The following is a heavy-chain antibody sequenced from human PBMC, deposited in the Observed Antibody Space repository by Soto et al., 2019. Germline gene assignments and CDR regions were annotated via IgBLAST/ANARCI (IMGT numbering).Heavy chain of an antibody. CDR3: ARTSGYRGYDPFDY. CDR2: INPNSGGT. J-gene: IGHJ4*02. CDR1: GYAFTGYY. Sequence: ASVKVSCKASGYAFTGYYMHWVRQAPGQGLEWMGWINPNSGGTNYAQKFQGRVTMTRDTSISTAYMELSRLTSDDTAVYYCARTSGYRGYDPFDYWGQRTLVTVSS. V-gene: IGHV1-2*02. D-gene: IGHD5-12*01.